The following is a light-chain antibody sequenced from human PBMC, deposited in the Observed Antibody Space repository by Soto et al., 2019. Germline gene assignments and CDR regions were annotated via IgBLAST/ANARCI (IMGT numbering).Light chain of an antibody. CDR2: AAS. Sequence: DIQMTQSPSSLSASVGDRVTITCRASQSISSYLNWYQQKPGKAPKFLIYAASSLQSGVPSRFSGSGSGTDFTLTISSLQPEDFATYYCQQSYSIPQTFGQGTKVEIK. V-gene: IGKV1-39*01. CDR3: QQSYSIPQT. CDR1: QSISSY. J-gene: IGKJ1*01.